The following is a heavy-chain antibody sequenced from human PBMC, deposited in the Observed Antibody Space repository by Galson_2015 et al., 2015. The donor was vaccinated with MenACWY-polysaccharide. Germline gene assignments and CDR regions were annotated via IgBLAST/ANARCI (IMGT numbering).Heavy chain of an antibody. CDR1: GFTFSSYW. CDR2: INSDGSST. J-gene: IGHJ6*02. D-gene: IGHD3-3*01. CDR3: ARDTIFGVVNDYYYGMDV. Sequence: SLRLSCAASGFTFSSYWMHWVRQAPGKGLVWVSRINSDGSSTSYADSVKGRFTISRDNAKNTLYLQMNSLRAEDTAVYYCARDTIFGVVNDYYYGMDVWGQGTTVTVSS. V-gene: IGHV3-74*01.